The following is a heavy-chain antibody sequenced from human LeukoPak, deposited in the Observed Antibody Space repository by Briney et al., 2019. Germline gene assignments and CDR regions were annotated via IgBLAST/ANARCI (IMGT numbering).Heavy chain of an antibody. CDR1: GYTLTELS. CDR2: FDPEHGKT. V-gene: IGHV1-24*01. D-gene: IGHD2-15*01. CDR3: ARARGYCSGGSCYSGWYFDL. J-gene: IGHJ2*01. Sequence: ASVKVSCKVSGYTLTELSIHWVRQAPGKGLEWMGGFDPEHGKTIYAQKFQGRVTITRDTSASTAYMELSSLRSEDMAVYYCARARGYCSGGSCYSGWYFDLWGRGTLVTVSS.